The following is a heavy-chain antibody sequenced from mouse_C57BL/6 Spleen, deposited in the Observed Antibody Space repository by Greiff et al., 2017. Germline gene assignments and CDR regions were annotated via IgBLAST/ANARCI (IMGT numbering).Heavy chain of an antibody. Sequence: VQLQQSGAELVRPGASVKLSCTASGFNIKDDYMHWVKQRPEQGLEWIGWIDPENGDTEYASKFQGKATITADTSSNTAYLQLSSLTSEDTAVYYGTTRIYYGNYGAMDYWGQGTSVTVSS. CDR2: IDPENGDT. CDR3: TTRIYYGNYGAMDY. J-gene: IGHJ4*01. D-gene: IGHD2-1*01. V-gene: IGHV14-4*01. CDR1: GFNIKDDY.